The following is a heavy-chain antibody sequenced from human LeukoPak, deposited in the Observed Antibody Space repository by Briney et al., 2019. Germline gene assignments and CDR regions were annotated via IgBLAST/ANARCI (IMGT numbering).Heavy chain of an antibody. CDR1: GGSISSGSYY. CDR3: ARDRLATIEL. CDR2: IYTSGST. J-gene: IGHJ4*02. D-gene: IGHD5-12*01. Sequence: PSETLSLTCTVSGGSISSGSYYWSWIRQPAGKGLEWIGRIYTSGSTNYNPSLKSRVTISVDTSKNQFSLKLSSVTAADTAVYYCARDRLATIELWGQGTLVTVSS. V-gene: IGHV4-61*02.